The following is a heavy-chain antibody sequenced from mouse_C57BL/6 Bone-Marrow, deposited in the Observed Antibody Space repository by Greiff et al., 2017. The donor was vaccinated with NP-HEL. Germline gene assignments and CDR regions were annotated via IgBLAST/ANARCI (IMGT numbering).Heavy chain of an antibody. J-gene: IGHJ1*03. Sequence: VQLQQSGTVLARPGASVKMSCKTSGYTFTSYWMHWVKQRPGQGLEWIGAIYPGNSDTSYNQKFKGKANLTAVTSASTAYMELSSLTNEDSAVYYCTRESRWLLQHVDVWGTGTTVTVSS. V-gene: IGHV1-5*01. CDR2: IYPGNSDT. CDR1: GYTFTSYW. D-gene: IGHD2-3*01. CDR3: TRESRWLLQHVDV.